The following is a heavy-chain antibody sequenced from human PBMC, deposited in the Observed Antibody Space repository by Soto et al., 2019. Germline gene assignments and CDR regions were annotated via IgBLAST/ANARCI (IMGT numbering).Heavy chain of an antibody. Sequence: RRLSCAASGFTFSSYAMSWVRQSPGSGLEWVSAISGSGGSTYYTDSVIGRFTISGDNSKNRLYLQSNSLRADDTAEYYCAKPDCRSTSCKSPNWFDPCDQLTMVTVSS. V-gene: IGHV3-23*01. CDR2: ISGSGGST. D-gene: IGHD2-2*01. J-gene: IGHJ5*02. CDR3: AKPDCRSTSCKSPNWFDP. CDR1: GFTFSSYA.